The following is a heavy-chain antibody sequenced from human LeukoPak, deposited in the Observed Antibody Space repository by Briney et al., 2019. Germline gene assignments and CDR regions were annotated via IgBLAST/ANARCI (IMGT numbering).Heavy chain of an antibody. CDR1: GFPFRSFS. V-gene: IGHV3-21*04. CDR2: ISSSSTYI. J-gene: IGHJ4*02. D-gene: IGHD4-17*01. CDR3: AKRGPSTVTTSYYFDY. Sequence: GGSLRLSCVASGFPFRSFSMDWVRQAPGKGLEWVSSISSSSTYIYYADSVKGRFTISRDNSKDTVYLQMNSLRAEDTAVYYCAKRGPSTVTTSYYFDYWGQGTLVTVSS.